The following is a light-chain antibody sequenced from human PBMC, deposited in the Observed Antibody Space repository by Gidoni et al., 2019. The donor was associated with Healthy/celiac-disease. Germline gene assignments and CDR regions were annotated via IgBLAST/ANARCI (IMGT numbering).Light chain of an antibody. CDR3: SSYTSSSTWV. CDR1: SSDVGGYNY. CDR2: EVS. J-gene: IGLJ3*02. V-gene: IGLV2-14*01. Sequence: QSALTQPASVSGSPGQSITISCPGTSSDVGGYNYVSWYQQHPGKAPKLMIYEVSNRPPGVPDRFSGSKSGNTASLTISGLQAEDEADYYCSSYTSSSTWVFGGGTKLTVL.